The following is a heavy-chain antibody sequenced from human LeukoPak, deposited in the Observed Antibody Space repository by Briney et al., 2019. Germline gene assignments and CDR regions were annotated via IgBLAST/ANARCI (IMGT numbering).Heavy chain of an antibody. J-gene: IGHJ3*02. CDR3: AKGARNVWGAFDI. CDR2: ISWNSGSI. V-gene: IGHV3-9*01. D-gene: IGHD3-16*01. Sequence: GGSLRLSCAASGFTFDDYAMHWVRQAPGKGLEWVSGISWNSGSIGYADSVKGRFTISRDNAKNSLYLQMNSLRAEDTTLYYCAKGARNVWGAFDIWGQGTMVTVSS. CDR1: GFTFDDYA.